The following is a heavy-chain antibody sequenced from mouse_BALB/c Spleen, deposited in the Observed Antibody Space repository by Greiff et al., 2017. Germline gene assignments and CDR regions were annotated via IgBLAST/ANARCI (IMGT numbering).Heavy chain of an antibody. CDR3: ARHDGYVYYYAMDY. J-gene: IGHJ4*01. CDR2: ISSGGSYT. Sequence: EVKLVESGGDLVKPGGSLKLSCAASGFTFSSYGMSWVRQTPDKRLEWVATISSGGSYTYYPDSVKGRFTISRDNAKNTLYLQMSSLKSEDTAMYYCARHDGYVYYYAMDYWGQGTSVTVSS. V-gene: IGHV5-6*01. D-gene: IGHD2-3*01. CDR1: GFTFSSYG.